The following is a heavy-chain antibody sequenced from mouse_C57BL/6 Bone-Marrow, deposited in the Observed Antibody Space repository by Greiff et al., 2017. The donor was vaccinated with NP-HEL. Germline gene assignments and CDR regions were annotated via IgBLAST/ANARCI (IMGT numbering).Heavy chain of an antibody. CDR2: INPNNGGT. Sequence: VQLKESGPELVKPGASVKIPCKASGYTFTDYNMDWVKQSHGKSLEWIGDINPNNGGTISNQKFKGKATLTVDKSSSTAYMELRSLTSEDTAVYYCARYGSSYDWFAYWGQGTLVTVSA. CDR3: ARYGSSYDWFAY. D-gene: IGHD1-1*01. J-gene: IGHJ3*01. V-gene: IGHV1-18*01. CDR1: GYTFTDYN.